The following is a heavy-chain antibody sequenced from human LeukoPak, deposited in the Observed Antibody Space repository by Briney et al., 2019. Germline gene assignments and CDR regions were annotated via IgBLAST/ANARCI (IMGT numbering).Heavy chain of an antibody. CDR1: GGSIRSGGYS. D-gene: IGHD1-14*01. CDR3: ASGGGSTETFDY. J-gene: IGHJ4*01. V-gene: IGHV4-30-2*01. CDR2: IYHSGST. Sequence: SQTLSLTCAVSGGSIRSGGYSWSWIRQPPGKGLEWIGNIYHSGSTYYNPSLKSRVTISIDRSKNQFSLNLSSVTAADTAVYCCASGGGSTETFDYWGQGTLVTVSS.